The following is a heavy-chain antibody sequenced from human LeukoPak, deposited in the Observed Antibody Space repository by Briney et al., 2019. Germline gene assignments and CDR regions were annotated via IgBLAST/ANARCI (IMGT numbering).Heavy chain of an antibody. V-gene: IGHV4-4*02. CDR3: ARLDTIFGVAKGFDY. CDR2: IYHSGST. CDR1: GGSISSSNW. D-gene: IGHD3-3*01. Sequence: SETLSFTCAVSGGSISSSNWWSWVRQPPGKGLEWIGEIYHSGSTNYNPSLRSRVTISVDKSKNQFSLKLSSVTAADTAVYYCARLDTIFGVAKGFDYWGQGTLVTVSS. J-gene: IGHJ4*02.